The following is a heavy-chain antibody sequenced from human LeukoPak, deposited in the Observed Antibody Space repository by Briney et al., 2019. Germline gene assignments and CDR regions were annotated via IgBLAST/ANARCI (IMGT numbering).Heavy chain of an antibody. J-gene: IGHJ6*04. Sequence: SETLSLTCAVYGGSFSGYYWSWIRQPPGKGLEWIGEINHSGSTNYNPSLKSRVTISVDTSKNQFSLKLTSVTAADTAVYYCGRRSRSTWNYRRGDYWGKGTTVTVSS. V-gene: IGHV4-34*01. CDR1: GGSFSGYY. CDR3: GRRSRSTWNYRRGDY. D-gene: IGHD1-7*01. CDR2: INHSGST.